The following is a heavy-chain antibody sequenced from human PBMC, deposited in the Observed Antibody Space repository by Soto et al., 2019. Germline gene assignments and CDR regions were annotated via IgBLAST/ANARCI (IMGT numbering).Heavy chain of an antibody. CDR1: GFTFSSHT. D-gene: IGHD3-16*01. J-gene: IGHJ4*02. Sequence: EVDLVESGGGLAKPGGALRLSCTDSGFTFSSHTMNWVRQAPGKGLEWVSSISATGSDIYYEDSVMGRSTISRDNAKNSRYLQLNNLRVEDTAVYYWARGYDVVRVPVAIRVGYFDHWGQGTVVTVSS. CDR3: ARGYDVVRVPVAIRVGYFDH. V-gene: IGHV3-21*01. CDR2: ISATGSDI.